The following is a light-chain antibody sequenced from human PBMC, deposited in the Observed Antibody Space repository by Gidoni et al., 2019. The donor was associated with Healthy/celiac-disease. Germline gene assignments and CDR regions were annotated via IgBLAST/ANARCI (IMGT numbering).Light chain of an antibody. CDR1: QSISSY. J-gene: IGKJ1*01. CDR3: QQSYSTLWT. Sequence: DRVTITCRASQSISSYLNWYQQKPGKAPKLLIYAASSLQSGVPSRFSGSGSGTDFTLTICSLQPEDFATYYCQQSYSTLWTFXQXTKVEIK. CDR2: AAS. V-gene: IGKV1-39*01.